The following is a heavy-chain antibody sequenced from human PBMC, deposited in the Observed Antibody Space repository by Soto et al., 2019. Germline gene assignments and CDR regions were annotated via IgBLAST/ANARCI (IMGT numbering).Heavy chain of an antibody. CDR2: MNPNSGNT. D-gene: IGHD2-2*01. V-gene: IGHV1-8*01. CDR3: ARVSAFYCSSTSCYEQVYHYYHKDV. Sequence: ASLKVSCKASGYTFTSYDINWVRQATGQGLEWMGWMNPNSGNTGYAQKFQGRVTMTRNTSISTAYMELSSLRSEDTAVYYCARVSAFYCSSTSCYEQVYHYYHKDVWGKGTTVTVSS. CDR1: GYTFTSYD. J-gene: IGHJ6*03.